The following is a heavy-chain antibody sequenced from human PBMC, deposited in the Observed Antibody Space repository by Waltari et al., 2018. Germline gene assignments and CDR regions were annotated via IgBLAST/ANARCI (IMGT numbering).Heavy chain of an antibody. J-gene: IGHJ4*02. CDR1: GGTSSSYA. V-gene: IGHV1-69*14. Sequence: QVQLVQSGAEGKKTGSSVKVSCKASGGTSSSYAISWVRQAPGEGLEWMGGLSPIFGTAHHAQKFQGRVTITADKATSTAYMELSRLRSEDTAVYYCARVGVKHQLVLALCYWGQGTLVTVSS. D-gene: IGHD6-13*01. CDR2: LSPIFGTA. CDR3: ARVGVKHQLVLALCY.